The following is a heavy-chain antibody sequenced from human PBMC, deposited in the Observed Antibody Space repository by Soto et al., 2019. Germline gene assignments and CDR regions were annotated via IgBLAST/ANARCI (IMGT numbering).Heavy chain of an antibody. D-gene: IGHD1-1*01. CDR1: GDSINNYY. V-gene: IGHV4-59*01. J-gene: IGHJ6*02. CDR2: IYDSGST. CDR3: ARGTTYYYQGLDV. Sequence: SETLSLTCAVSGDSINNYYWTWIRQPPGKGLEWIGYIYDSGSTSYNPSLTRRLTISVDTSKTQFSLKLKSVTAVATALYYCARGTTYYYQGLDVWCPGTPVT.